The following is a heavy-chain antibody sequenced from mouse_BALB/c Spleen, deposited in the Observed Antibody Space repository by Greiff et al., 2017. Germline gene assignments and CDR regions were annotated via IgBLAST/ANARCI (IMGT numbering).Heavy chain of an antibody. J-gene: IGHJ4*01. CDR3: ARRLPYYYAMDY. CDR1: GYTFTSYW. D-gene: IGHD2-4*01. Sequence: VQLQQSGAELAKPGASVKMSCKASGYTFTSYWMHWVKQRPGQGLEWIGYINPSTGYTEYNQKFKDKATLTADKSSSTAYMQLSSLTSEDSAVYYCARRLPYYYAMDYWGQGTSVTVSS. V-gene: IGHV1-7*01. CDR2: INPSTGYT.